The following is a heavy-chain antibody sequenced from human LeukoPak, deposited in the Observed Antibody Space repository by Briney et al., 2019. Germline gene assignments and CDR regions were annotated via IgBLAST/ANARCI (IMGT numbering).Heavy chain of an antibody. Sequence: SETLSLTCAVYGGTFSGYDLNWIRQPPGKGLEWMGDINHNGSTNYNPSLKSRITISVDTSKNPLSLKLSCVTAADTAVYYCARGLYSGSSDWGQGTLVTVSS. V-gene: IGHV4-34*01. CDR3: ARGLYSGSSD. CDR1: GGTFSGYD. CDR2: INHNGST. J-gene: IGHJ4*02. D-gene: IGHD1-26*01.